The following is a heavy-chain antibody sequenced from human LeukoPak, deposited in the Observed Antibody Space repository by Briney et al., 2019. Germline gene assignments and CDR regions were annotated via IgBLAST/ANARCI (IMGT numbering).Heavy chain of an antibody. Sequence: SSETLSLTCTVSGGSISNYYWSWIRQPPGKGLEWIGYIYYSGSTNYNPSLKSRVTISVDTSKNQFSLKPSSVTAADTAVYYCAREVPPPAFYYDSSGYYFDYWGQGTLVTVSS. D-gene: IGHD3-22*01. J-gene: IGHJ4*02. CDR3: AREVPPPAFYYDSSGYYFDY. CDR1: GGSISNYY. V-gene: IGHV4-59*01. CDR2: IYYSGST.